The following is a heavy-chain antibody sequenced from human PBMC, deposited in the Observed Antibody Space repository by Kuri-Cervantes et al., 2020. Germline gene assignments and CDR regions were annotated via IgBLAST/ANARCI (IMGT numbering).Heavy chain of an antibody. CDR3: ARGKMGIAARASKYFQH. CDR2: IYYSGST. J-gene: IGHJ1*01. D-gene: IGHD6-6*01. CDR1: GGSISSYY. V-gene: IGHV4-59*12. Sequence: GSLRLSCTVSGGSISSYYWSWIRQPPGKGLEWIGYIYYSGSTNYNPSLKSRVTISVDTSKNQFSLKLSSVTAADTAVYFCARGKMGIAARASKYFQHWGRGTLVTVSS.